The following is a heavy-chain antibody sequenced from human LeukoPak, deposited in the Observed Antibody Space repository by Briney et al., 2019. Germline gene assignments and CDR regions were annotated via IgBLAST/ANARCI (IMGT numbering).Heavy chain of an antibody. V-gene: IGHV4-28*01. CDR3: ARKENVYYYFDY. CDR1: GYSITSSSW. D-gene: IGHD3-10*01. CDR2: IYHSGTT. Sequence: SETLSLICAVSGYSITSSSWWGWIRQPPGKGLEWIGYIYHSGTTYYNPSLQSRVTMSVDTSKNQFSLKLSSVTAVDTAVYYCARKENVYYYFDYWGQGILVTVSS. J-gene: IGHJ4*02.